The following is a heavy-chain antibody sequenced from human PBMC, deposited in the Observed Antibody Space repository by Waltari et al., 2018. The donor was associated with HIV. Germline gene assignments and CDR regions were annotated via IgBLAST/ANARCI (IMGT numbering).Heavy chain of an antibody. D-gene: IGHD3-16*01. Sequence: QLLESGGALVQPGGSLRLTCVASGFSISYYAMDWFRQAPGKGLEWLSVIGAYGFTTYYKETVKGRFTISRDNSKNTVSLQMNNLRGDDTAIYYCVKRRGNGADSKEGDFWGQGTRVTVSA. CDR3: VKRRGNGADSKEGDF. CDR1: GFSISYYA. V-gene: IGHV3-23*01. J-gene: IGHJ4*02. CDR2: IGAYGFTT.